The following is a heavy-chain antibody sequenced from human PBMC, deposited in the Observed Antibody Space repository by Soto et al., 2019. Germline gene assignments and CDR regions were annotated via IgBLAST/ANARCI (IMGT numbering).Heavy chain of an antibody. J-gene: IGHJ4*02. Sequence: SGPTLVNPTQTLPLTCTFSGFSLNTSRLGVGWIRQPPGKALEWLALIYWDDAKHYSPSLSGRLTITKDTSKNQVVLTMANMDPVDTGTYFCAHRPFRGVVFDSWGQGTLLTVSS. V-gene: IGHV2-5*02. CDR2: IYWDDAK. CDR1: GFSLNTSRLG. D-gene: IGHD3-10*01. CDR3: AHRPFRGVVFDS.